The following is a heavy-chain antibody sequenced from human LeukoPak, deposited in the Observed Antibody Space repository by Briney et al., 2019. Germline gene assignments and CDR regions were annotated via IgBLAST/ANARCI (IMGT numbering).Heavy chain of an antibody. D-gene: IGHD2-21*02. Sequence: GGSLRLSCAASGFTFSSYAMSWVRQAPGKGLEWVSAISGSGGSTYYADSVKGRFTISRDNSKSTLCLQMNSLRAEDTAVYYCAKAYLTYCGGDCYMAFDYWGQGTLVTVSS. J-gene: IGHJ4*02. CDR1: GFTFSSYA. CDR2: ISGSGGST. V-gene: IGHV3-23*01. CDR3: AKAYLTYCGGDCYMAFDY.